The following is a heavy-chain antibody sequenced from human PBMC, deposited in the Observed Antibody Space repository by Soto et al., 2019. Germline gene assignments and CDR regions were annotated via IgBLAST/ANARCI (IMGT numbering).Heavy chain of an antibody. CDR1: GFTVSSNY. V-gene: IGHV3-53*01. CDR2: ISGGGST. CDR3: ARGSPSMTYFGEYYFDF. D-gene: IGHD3-16*01. Sequence: EVQLVESGGGLIQPGGSLRLSCAASGFTVSSNYMSWVRQAPGKGLEWVSLISGGGSTYYSDTVKGRFTISRDNYKNTMNLVMKSLIAEYTAVYYCARGSPSMTYFGEYYFDFGGQGSMVTVSS. J-gene: IGHJ4*02.